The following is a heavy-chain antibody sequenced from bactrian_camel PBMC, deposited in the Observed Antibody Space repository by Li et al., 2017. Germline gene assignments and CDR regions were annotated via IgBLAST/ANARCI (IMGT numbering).Heavy chain of an antibody. CDR1: GRIYKDC. Sequence: HVQLVESGGGSVQAGGSLRLSCVVSGRIYKDCLGWFRQAPGKGLEWVSTISSGGGVTFYSDSAKGRFTMSSDNAKDMLYLQLNSLKTEDTAMYYCAQGYRTYRPVGPGTQVTVS. CDR2: ISSGGGVT. D-gene: IGHD2*01. J-gene: IGHJ4*01. V-gene: IGHV3S1*01.